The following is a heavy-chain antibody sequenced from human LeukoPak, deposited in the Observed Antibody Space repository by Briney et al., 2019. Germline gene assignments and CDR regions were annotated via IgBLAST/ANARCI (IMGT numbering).Heavy chain of an antibody. CDR3: ARHGPLGYCSSTSCYGVTWFDP. V-gene: IGHV4-34*01. J-gene: IGHJ5*02. D-gene: IGHD2-2*03. CDR1: GGSFSGYY. Sequence: PSETLSLTCAVYGGSFSGYYWSWIRQPPGKGLEWVGSIYYSGSTYYNPSLKSRVTISVDTSKNQFSLKLSSVTAADTAVYYCARHGPLGYCSSTSCYGVTWFDPWGQGTLVTVSS. CDR2: IYYSGST.